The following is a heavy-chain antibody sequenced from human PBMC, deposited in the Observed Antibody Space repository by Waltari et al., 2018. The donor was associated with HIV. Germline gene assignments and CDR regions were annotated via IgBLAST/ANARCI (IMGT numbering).Heavy chain of an antibody. J-gene: IGHJ4*02. Sequence: QVQLVQSGAEVKKPVATVQVSCKASGYTFTTYDINWVRQATGQGLEWMGRMNPNSGNTGYAQKFQGRVTMTRNTSITTAHMELSSLRSDDTAVYYCARGRSGNYRGNSVVDYWGQGTLVTVSS. CDR1: GYTFTTYD. CDR3: ARGRSGNYRGNSVVDY. D-gene: IGHD1-26*01. V-gene: IGHV1-8*01. CDR2: MNPNSGNT.